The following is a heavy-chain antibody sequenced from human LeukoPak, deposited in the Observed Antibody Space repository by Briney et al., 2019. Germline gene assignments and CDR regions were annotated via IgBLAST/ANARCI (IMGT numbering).Heavy chain of an antibody. D-gene: IGHD6-19*01. CDR3: AKGGHSSGWYWNY. CDR1: GFTFSSYW. Sequence: PGGSLRLSCAASGFTFSSYWMHWVRQAPGKGLVWVSRINSDGSSTSYADSVKGRFTIPRDNAKNTLYLQMNSLRAEDTAVYYCAKGGHSSGWYWNYWGQGTLVTVSS. CDR2: INSDGSST. V-gene: IGHV3-74*01. J-gene: IGHJ4*02.